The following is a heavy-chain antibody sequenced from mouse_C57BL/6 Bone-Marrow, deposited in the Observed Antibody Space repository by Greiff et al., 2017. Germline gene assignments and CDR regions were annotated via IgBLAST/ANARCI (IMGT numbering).Heavy chain of an antibody. CDR3: ASHYYGSSYAMDY. CDR2: IYPGSGNT. Sequence: VQLQQSGPELVKPGASVKISCKASGYSFTSYYIHWVKQRPGQGLEWIGWIYPGSGNTKYNEKFKGKATLTAEPSSSTAYMQLSSLTSEDSAVYYCASHYYGSSYAMDYWGQGTSVTVSS. J-gene: IGHJ4*01. D-gene: IGHD1-1*01. CDR1: GYSFTSYY. V-gene: IGHV1-66*01.